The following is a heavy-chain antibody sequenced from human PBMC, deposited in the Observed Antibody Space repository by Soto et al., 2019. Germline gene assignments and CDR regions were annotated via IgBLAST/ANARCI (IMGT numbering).Heavy chain of an antibody. V-gene: IGHV3-23*01. CDR2: ISGSGGST. D-gene: IGHD2-21*02. CDR3: AKYPIPVVTAMPFDY. J-gene: IGHJ4*02. Sequence: EVQLLESGGGLVQPGGSLRLSCAAPGFTFSSYAMSWVRQAPGKGLEWVSAISGSGGSTYYADSVKGRFTISRDNSKNTLYLQMNSLRAEDTAVYYCAKYPIPVVTAMPFDYWGQGTLVTVSS. CDR1: GFTFSSYA.